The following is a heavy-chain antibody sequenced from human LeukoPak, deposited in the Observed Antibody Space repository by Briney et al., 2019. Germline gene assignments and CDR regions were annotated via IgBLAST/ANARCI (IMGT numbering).Heavy chain of an antibody. J-gene: IGHJ6*03. D-gene: IGHD3-10*01. V-gene: IGHV1-69*01. CDR2: IIPIFGTA. Sequence: SVKVSCKASGGTFSSYAISWVRQAPGQGLEWMGGIIPIFGTANYAQKFQGRVTITADESTSTAYMELSSLRSEDTAVYYCASLYYGSGSYYNAYYYYYMDVWGKGTTVTISS. CDR3: ASLYYGSGSYYNAYYYYYMDV. CDR1: GGTFSSYA.